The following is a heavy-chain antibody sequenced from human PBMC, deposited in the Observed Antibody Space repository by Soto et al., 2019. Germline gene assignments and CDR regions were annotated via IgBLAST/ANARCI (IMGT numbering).Heavy chain of an antibody. Sequence: PSETLSLTCTVSGGSISSGGYYWSWIRQHPGKGLEWIGYIYYSGSTYYNPSLKSRVTISVDTSKNQFSLKLSSVTAADTAVYYCAIRRDGIFDYWGQGTLVTVSS. CDR1: GGSISSGGYY. D-gene: IGHD2-15*01. CDR3: AIRRDGIFDY. CDR2: IYYSGST. V-gene: IGHV4-31*03. J-gene: IGHJ4*02.